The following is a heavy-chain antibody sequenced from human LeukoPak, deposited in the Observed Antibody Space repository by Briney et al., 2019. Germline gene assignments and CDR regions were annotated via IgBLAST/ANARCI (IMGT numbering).Heavy chain of an antibody. V-gene: IGHV3-23*01. J-gene: IGHJ4*02. CDR2: ITNNGDTT. Sequence: PGRSLRLSCAASGFTFASYAMRWVRQAPGKGLEWVSSITNNGDTTYDADSVKGRFTISRDNSKNTLYLQMNSLRAEDTALYYCADSNYWYPVDYWGQGTLVTVSS. CDR1: GFTFASYA. CDR3: ADSNYWYPVDY. D-gene: IGHD4-11*01.